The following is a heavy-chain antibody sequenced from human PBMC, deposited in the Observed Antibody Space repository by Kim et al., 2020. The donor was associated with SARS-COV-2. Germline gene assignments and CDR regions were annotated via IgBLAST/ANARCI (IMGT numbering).Heavy chain of an antibody. CDR1: GFSLSTSGMC. J-gene: IGHJ6*03. V-gene: IGHV2-70*11. CDR2: IDWDDDK. D-gene: IGHD3-3*01. CDR3: ARNRFYRIFGVEGYYMDV. Sequence: SGPTLVNPTQTLTLTCTFSGFSLSTSGMCVSWIRQPPGKALEWLARIDWDDDKYYSTSLKTRLTISKDTSKNQVVLTMTNMDPVDTATYYCARNRFYRIFGVEGYYMDVWGKGTTVTV.